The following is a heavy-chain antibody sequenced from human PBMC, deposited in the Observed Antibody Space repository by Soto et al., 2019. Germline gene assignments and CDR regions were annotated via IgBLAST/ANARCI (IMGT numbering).Heavy chain of an antibody. CDR1: GYTFTSYD. CDR2: MNPNSGNT. V-gene: IGHV1-8*01. D-gene: IGHD3-22*01. CDR3: VKGEYYYDSSGYYPFDY. J-gene: IGHJ4*02. Sequence: ASVKVSCKASGYTFTSYDINWVRQATGQGLEWMGWMNPNSGNTGYAQKFQGRVTMTKNTVYLQMSSLRVEDTAVYYCVKGEYYYDSSGYYPFDYWGQGTLVTVSS.